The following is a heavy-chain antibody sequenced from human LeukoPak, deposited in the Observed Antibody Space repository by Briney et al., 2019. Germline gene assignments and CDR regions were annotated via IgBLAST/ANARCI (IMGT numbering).Heavy chain of an antibody. V-gene: IGHV3-23*01. CDR1: GFTFSSYA. Sequence: PGGSLRLSCAASGFTFSSYAMSWVRQAPGKGLEWVSAISGSGGSTYYADSVKGRFTISRDNSKNTLYLQMNSLRAEDTAVYYCAKDPIPGIAVAMEAWFDPWGQGTLVTVSS. D-gene: IGHD6-19*01. J-gene: IGHJ5*02. CDR3: AKDPIPGIAVAMEAWFDP. CDR2: ISGSGGST.